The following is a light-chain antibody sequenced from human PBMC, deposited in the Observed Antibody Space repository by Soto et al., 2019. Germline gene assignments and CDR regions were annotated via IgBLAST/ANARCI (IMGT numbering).Light chain of an antibody. V-gene: IGLV2-8*01. CDR3: SSNAGSNNLV. CDR2: GVN. CDR1: SIDVGGYNY. Sequence: ALTPPPSTAGSPGQSVTLSCPGTSIDVGGYNYFSWYQPHPGKVPKLMIDGVNKRPSGVPDRISGSKSANTASLTLSWLQTEGEADYSCSSNAGSNNLVFGGGTKLTVL. J-gene: IGLJ2*01.